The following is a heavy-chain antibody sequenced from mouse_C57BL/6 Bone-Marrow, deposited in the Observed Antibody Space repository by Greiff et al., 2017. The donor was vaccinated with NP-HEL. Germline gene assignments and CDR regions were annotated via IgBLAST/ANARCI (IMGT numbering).Heavy chain of an antibody. D-gene: IGHD4-1*01. J-gene: IGHJ2*01. CDR2: ISSGSSTI. Sequence: DVMLVESGGGLVKPGGSLKLSCAASGFTFSDYGMHWVRQAPEKGLEWVAYISSGSSTIYYADTVKGRFTISRDNAKNTLFLQMTSLRSEDTAMYYCARGWDTPFDYWGQGTTLTVSS. CDR1: GFTFSDYG. V-gene: IGHV5-17*01. CDR3: ARGWDTPFDY.